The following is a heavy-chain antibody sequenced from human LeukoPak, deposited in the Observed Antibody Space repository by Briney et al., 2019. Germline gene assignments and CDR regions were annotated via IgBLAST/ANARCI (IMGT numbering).Heavy chain of an antibody. CDR2: ISGSTRYI. CDR1: GLTFNTYS. D-gene: IGHD3-22*01. V-gene: IGHV3-21*01. Sequence: KTGGSLRLSCAASGLTFNTYSMNWVRQAPGKGLQWVSSISGSTRYIYYADSVKGRFTISRDNAKNSLYLQMNSLRAEDTAVYYCARGGSEYYYDSSGYYRVGGYFDYWGQGTLVTVSS. CDR3: ARGGSEYYYDSSGYYRVGGYFDY. J-gene: IGHJ4*02.